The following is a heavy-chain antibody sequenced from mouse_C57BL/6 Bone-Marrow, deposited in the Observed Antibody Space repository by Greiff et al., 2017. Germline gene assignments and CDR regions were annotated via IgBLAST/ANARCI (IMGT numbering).Heavy chain of an antibody. Sequence: EVKLQESGPGLVKPSQSLSLTCSVTGYSITSGYYWNWIRQFPGNKLEWMGYISYDGSNNYNPSLKNRISITRDTSKNQFFLKLNSVTTEDTATYYCARAPTGYYFDYWGQGTTLTVSS. CDR2: ISYDGSN. V-gene: IGHV3-6*01. CDR3: ARAPTGYYFDY. D-gene: IGHD4-1*02. J-gene: IGHJ2*01. CDR1: GYSITSGYY.